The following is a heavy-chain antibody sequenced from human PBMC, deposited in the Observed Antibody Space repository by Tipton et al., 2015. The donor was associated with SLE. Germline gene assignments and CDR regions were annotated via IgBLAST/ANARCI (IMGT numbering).Heavy chain of an antibody. CDR3: ARAPNWYFDL. V-gene: IGHV4-61*01. CDR2: IYYSGST. Sequence: TLSLTCTVSGGSVSSGSYYWSWIRQPPGKGLEWIGYIYYSGSTNYNPSLKSRVTISVDTSKNQFSLKLSSVTAADTAVYYCARAPNWYFDLWGRGTLVTVSS. J-gene: IGHJ2*01. CDR1: GGSVSSGSYY.